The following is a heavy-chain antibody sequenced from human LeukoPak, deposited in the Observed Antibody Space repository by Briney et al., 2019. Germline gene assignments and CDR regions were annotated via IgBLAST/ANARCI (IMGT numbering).Heavy chain of an antibody. Sequence: ASVKVSCKPSGYTFTSYGINWVQQAPGQGLEWMGWISAYNGNTNYAQKFQDRVTMTTEKSTTTAYMDLRSLRSDDTAVYYCAREYGRSSSWLGEGFDYWGQGTLVTVSS. D-gene: IGHD6-13*01. CDR2: ISAYNGNT. V-gene: IGHV1-18*01. CDR3: AREYGRSSSWLGEGFDY. CDR1: GYTFTSYG. J-gene: IGHJ4*02.